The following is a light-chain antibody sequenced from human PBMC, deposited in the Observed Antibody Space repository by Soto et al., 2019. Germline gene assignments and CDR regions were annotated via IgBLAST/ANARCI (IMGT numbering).Light chain of an antibody. CDR1: SSDVGTYTY. CDR2: DVI. Sequence: SVLTQPRSVSGSTGQSVTISCTGTSSDVGTYTYVSWYQQHPVKAPKLIIYDVIKRPSGVPDRFSGSKSGSTASLTTSGRQAEDEADYLCCSYAGGTTYLFGNGPKVTV. J-gene: IGLJ1*01. CDR3: CSYAGGTTYL. V-gene: IGLV2-11*01.